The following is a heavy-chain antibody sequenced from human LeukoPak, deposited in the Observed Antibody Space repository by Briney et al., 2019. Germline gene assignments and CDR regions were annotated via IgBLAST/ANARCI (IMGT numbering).Heavy chain of an antibody. Sequence: SETLSLTCTVSGGSISSSGHYWGWIRQPPGKGLERIGSSYYSGSTYYNPSLKSRVTISVDTSKNHFSLKLSSVTAADTAVYYCGRQFYYDSSGYYLGYWGQGTLVTVSS. D-gene: IGHD3-22*01. J-gene: IGHJ4*02. CDR3: GRQFYYDSSGYYLGY. CDR1: GGSISSSGHY. CDR2: SYYSGST. V-gene: IGHV4-39*01.